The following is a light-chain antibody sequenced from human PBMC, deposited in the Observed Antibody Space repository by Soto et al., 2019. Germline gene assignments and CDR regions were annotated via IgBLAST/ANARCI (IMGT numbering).Light chain of an antibody. CDR2: DVS. Sequence: QSALTQPASVSGSPGQSITISCTGTSSDVGGYDYVSWYQHHPGKAPKLMIYDVSNRPSGVSNRFSVSKSGNTASLTISGLQAEDGADYYCSSYTSSSLYVFGTGTKLTVL. J-gene: IGLJ1*01. CDR1: SSDVGGYDY. V-gene: IGLV2-14*03. CDR3: SSYTSSSLYV.